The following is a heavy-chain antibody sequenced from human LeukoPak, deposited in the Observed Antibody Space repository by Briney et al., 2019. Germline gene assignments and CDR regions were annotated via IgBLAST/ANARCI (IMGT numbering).Heavy chain of an antibody. Sequence: SETLSLTCAVYGGSFSGYYWTWIRQPPGKGLEWIGEINHGGRTNYNPSLKSRVSISLDTSKNQFSLKLSSVTAADTAVYYCARDMVGNNAVSDAFDIWGQGTMVTVSS. V-gene: IGHV4-34*01. D-gene: IGHD1/OR15-1a*01. J-gene: IGHJ3*02. CDR1: GGSFSGYY. CDR2: INHGGRT. CDR3: ARDMVGNNAVSDAFDI.